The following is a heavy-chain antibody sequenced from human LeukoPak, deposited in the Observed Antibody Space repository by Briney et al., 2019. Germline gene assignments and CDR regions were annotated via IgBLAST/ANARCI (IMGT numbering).Heavy chain of an antibody. V-gene: IGHV3-33*01. CDR1: GFIFSNYA. CDR3: AREWGRIAVAGGPGY. CDR2: IWYDGQTK. D-gene: IGHD6-19*01. J-gene: IGHJ4*02. Sequence: GGSLRLSCEASGFIFSNYAMHWVRQATGKGLQWVALIWYDGQTKFYGDSVKGRFTISRDNSGSTLFLHMSSLRVEDTAVYYCAREWGRIAVAGGPGYWGQGALVTVSS.